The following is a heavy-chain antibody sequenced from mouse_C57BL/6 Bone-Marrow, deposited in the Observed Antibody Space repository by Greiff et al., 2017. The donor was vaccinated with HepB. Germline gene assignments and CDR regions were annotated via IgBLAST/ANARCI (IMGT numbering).Heavy chain of an antibody. CDR1: GYTFTSYD. Sequence: VQLQQSGPELVKPGASVKLSCKASGYTFTSYDINWVKQRPGQGLEWIGWIYPRDGSTTYNEKFKGKATLTVDTSSSTAYMELHSLTSEDSAVYFCARWVITTVVATDYAMDYWGQGTSVTVSS. J-gene: IGHJ4*01. CDR2: IYPRDGST. D-gene: IGHD1-1*01. V-gene: IGHV1-85*01. CDR3: ARWVITTVVATDYAMDY.